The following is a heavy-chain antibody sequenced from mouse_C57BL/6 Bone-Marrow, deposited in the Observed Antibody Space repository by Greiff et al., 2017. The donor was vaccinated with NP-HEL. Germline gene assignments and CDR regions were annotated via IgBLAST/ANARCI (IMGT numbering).Heavy chain of an antibody. CDR3: ARDGGDYYGSSYFFDY. D-gene: IGHD1-1*01. CDR1: GISITTGNYR. V-gene: IGHV3-5*01. CDR2: IYYSGTI. J-gene: IGHJ2*01. Sequence: ESGPGLVKPSQTVFLTCTVTGISITTGNYRWSWIRQFPGNKLEWIGYIYYSGTITYNPSLTSRTTITRDTPKNQFFLEMNSLTAEDTATYYCARDGGDYYGSSYFFDYWGQGTTLTVSS.